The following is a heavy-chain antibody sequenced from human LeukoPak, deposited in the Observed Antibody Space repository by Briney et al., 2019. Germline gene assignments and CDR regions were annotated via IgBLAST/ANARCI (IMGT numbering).Heavy chain of an antibody. D-gene: IGHD3-9*01. V-gene: IGHV3-33*01. CDR3: ARGGLRHFDRSPFEV. CDR1: GFTFSNYV. J-gene: IGHJ3*01. CDR2: VWDDGSNK. Sequence: GRSLRLSCAASGFTFSNYVMDWVRQAPGKGLEWVAVVWDDGSNKHYADSVKGRFTISNDNSKNTLYLQMNSLRAEDTAVYYCARGGLRHFDRSPFEVWGQGTMVTASS.